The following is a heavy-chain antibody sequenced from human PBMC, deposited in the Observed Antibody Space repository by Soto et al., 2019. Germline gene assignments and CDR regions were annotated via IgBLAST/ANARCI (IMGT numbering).Heavy chain of an antibody. CDR3: ARDQTGITTARRGRIDH. Sequence: GGSLRLSCAASGFTFSSYAMSWVRQAPGKGLECVSAVSCSGSSTYYADSVKGRFTISRDNSKNTLYLQMNGLTPEDTAFYYCARDQTGITTARRGRIDHWGQGTLVTVSS. CDR2: VSCSGSST. CDR1: GFTFSSYA. D-gene: IGHD6-13*01. V-gene: IGHV3-23*01. J-gene: IGHJ5*02.